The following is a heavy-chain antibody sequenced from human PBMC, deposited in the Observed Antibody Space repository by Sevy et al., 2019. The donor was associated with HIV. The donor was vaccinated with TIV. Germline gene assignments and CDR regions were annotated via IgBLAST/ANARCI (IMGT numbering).Heavy chain of an antibody. Sequence: SETLSLTCTVSGGSISSSSYYWGWIRQPPGKGLEWIGSIYYSGSTYYNPSLKSRVTISVDTSKNQFSLKLSSVTAADMAVYYCARHPYMDVWGQGTTVTVSS. CDR3: ARHPYMDV. J-gene: IGHJ6*02. CDR2: IYYSGST. CDR1: GGSISSSSYY. V-gene: IGHV4-39*01.